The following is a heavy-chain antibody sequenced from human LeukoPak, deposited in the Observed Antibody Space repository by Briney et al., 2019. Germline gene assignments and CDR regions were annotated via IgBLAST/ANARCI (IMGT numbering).Heavy chain of an antibody. CDR1: GDSFSRNSAA. V-gene: IGHV6-1*01. CDR2: TYYRSKWYN. CDR3: ARDSSGYYSLFWFDY. D-gene: IGHD3-22*01. J-gene: IGHJ4*02. Sequence: PSQTLSLTCALSGDSFSRNSAAWNWIRQSPSRGLEWLGRTYYRSKWYNDYAVSVKSRIAINPDTSKNQFSLQLNSVTPEDTAVYYCARDSSGYYSLFWFDYWGQGTLVTVSS.